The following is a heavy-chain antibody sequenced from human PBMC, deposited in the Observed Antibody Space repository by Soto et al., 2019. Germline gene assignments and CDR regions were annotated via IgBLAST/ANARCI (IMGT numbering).Heavy chain of an antibody. D-gene: IGHD5-18*01. V-gene: IGHV3-30*18. CDR1: GFTFSSYG. CDR3: AKGSTAMTYFDY. Sequence: QVQLEESGGGVVQPGRSLRLSCAASGFTFSSYGMHWVRQAPGKGLEWVAVISYDGSNKYYADSVKGRFTISRDNSKNTLYLQMNSLRAEDTAVYYCAKGSTAMTYFDYWGQGTLVTVSS. CDR2: ISYDGSNK. J-gene: IGHJ4*02.